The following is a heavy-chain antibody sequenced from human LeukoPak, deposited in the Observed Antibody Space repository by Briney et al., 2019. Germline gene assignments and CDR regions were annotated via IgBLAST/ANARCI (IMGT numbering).Heavy chain of an antibody. V-gene: IGHV3-49*04. Sequence: GGSLRLSCTASGFNLGDYALSWVRQAPGKGLEWVGFIRSKSSGGTTEYDASVEGRFTISRDESKNIAYLQMNSLKTEDTAVYYCTRDQTPYYWGQGTLVTVSS. CDR2: IRSKSSGGTT. CDR3: TRDQTPYY. CDR1: GFNLGDYA. J-gene: IGHJ4*02.